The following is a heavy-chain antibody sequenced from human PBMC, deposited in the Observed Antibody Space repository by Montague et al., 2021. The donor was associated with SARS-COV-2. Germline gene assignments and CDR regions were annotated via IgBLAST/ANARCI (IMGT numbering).Heavy chain of an antibody. V-gene: IGHV6-1*01. CDR1: GDSVSIKRVG. J-gene: IGHJ4*02. CDR3: VRYSGWFYFDF. CDR2: TYYRSKWYS. D-gene: IGHD6-19*01. Sequence: CAISGDSVSIKRVGWSWIRQSPSRQLEWLGMTYYRSKWYSDYAPSVRGRLTVNPDASKNEFSLELNYVTPEDTAVYYCVRYSGWFYFDFWGQGTLVTVSS.